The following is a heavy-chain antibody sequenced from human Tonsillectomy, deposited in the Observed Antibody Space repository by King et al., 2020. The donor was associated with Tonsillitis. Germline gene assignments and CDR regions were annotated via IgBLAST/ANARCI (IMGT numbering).Heavy chain of an antibody. CDR2: ISFEGSTK. CDR3: ARDLVPVPGHTSYVGFDV. CDR1: GFIFRTYA. J-gene: IGHJ6*02. Sequence: VQLVESGGGVVQPGRSLRLSCAASGFIFRTYAMHWVRQAPGKGLEWVALISFEGSTKFYADSVKGRFTISRDNSANSQYLQMDSLSGEDTAVYYCARDLVPVPGHTSYVGFDVWGQGTTVTGSS. V-gene: IGHV3-30-3*01. D-gene: IGHD6-19*01.